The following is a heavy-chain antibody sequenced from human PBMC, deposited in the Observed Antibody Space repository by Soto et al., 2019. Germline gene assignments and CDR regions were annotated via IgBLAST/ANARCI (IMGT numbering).Heavy chain of an antibody. J-gene: IGHJ4*02. CDR3: TRFRGTAILDY. Sequence: PSETLSLTCAVSGGSISSGGYSWSWIRQPPGKGLEWIGYLYHTGNTYYNPSLESRVTISVDRSKNQFSLELTSVTAADTAVSYCTRFRGTAILDYWGQGTLVIVSS. D-gene: IGHD2-21*02. CDR1: GGSISSGGYS. CDR2: LYHTGNT. V-gene: IGHV4-30-2*01.